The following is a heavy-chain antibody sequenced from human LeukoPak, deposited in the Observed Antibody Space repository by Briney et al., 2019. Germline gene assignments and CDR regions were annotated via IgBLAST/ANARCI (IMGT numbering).Heavy chain of an antibody. CDR3: VREGWT. CDR1: GYTLTELS. V-gene: IGHV1-24*01. Sequence: ASVKVSCKVSGYTLTELSMHCGRHAPGKGLEWMGGFDPEDGETFYAQKFQGRVTMTRDMSTSTVYMELSSLRSEDTAVYYCVREGWTWGQGTLVTVSS. CDR2: FDPEDGET. J-gene: IGHJ5*02. D-gene: IGHD2-15*01.